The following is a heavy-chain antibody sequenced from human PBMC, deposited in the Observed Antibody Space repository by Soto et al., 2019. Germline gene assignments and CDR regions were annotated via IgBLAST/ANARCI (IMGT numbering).Heavy chain of an antibody. CDR3: ARPTLLYDSSGYYPGYFQH. CDR1: GGSISSYY. V-gene: IGHV4-59*01. J-gene: IGHJ1*01. CDR2: IYYSGST. D-gene: IGHD3-22*01. Sequence: SETLSLTCTGSGGSISSYYWSWIRQPPWKGLEWIGYIYYSGSTNYNPSLKSRVTISVDTSKNQFSLKLSSVTAADTAVYYCARPTLLYDSSGYYPGYFQHWGQGTLVTVSS.